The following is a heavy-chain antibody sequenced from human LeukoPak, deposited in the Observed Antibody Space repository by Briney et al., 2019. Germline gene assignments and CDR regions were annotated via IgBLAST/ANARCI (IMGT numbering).Heavy chain of an antibody. CDR2: INPNSGGT. D-gene: IGHD3-10*01. Sequence: GSVKVSCKASGYTFTAYYMHWVRQAPGQGLEWMGWINPNSGGTNYAQKFQGRVTMTRDTSLSTAYMELSRLGSDDTAVYYCARNYYGSGNYYLGGYWGQGTLVTVSS. CDR3: ARNYYGSGNYYLGGY. V-gene: IGHV1-2*02. CDR1: GYTFTAYY. J-gene: IGHJ4*02.